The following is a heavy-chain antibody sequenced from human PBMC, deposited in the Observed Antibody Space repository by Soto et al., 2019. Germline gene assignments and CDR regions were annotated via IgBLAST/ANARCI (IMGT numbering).Heavy chain of an antibody. J-gene: IGHJ3*02. CDR1: GFALSNAV. D-gene: IGHD3-22*01. V-gene: IGHV3-30*03. CDR3: ARETHSSGRAGCFNI. CDR2: ISHDGKTK. Sequence: QVQLVESGGGVVQPGKSLRISCAASGFALSNAVMHWVRQTPGNGLEWVAVISHDGKTKIYGNSVKGRSTISKDDSENLVSLEVDSLRTEDSAIYYCARETHSSGRAGCFNIWGRGTLVTVSS.